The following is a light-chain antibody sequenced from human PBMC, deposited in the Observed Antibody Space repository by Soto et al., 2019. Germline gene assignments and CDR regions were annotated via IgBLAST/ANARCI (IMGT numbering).Light chain of an antibody. CDR2: KAS. Sequence: IQLTQSPSSLSASVGDRVTITCRASQSISSWLAWFQQKPGKAPNLLIYKASSLESGVPSRFSGSGSGTEFTLTISSLQPDDFATYYCQQYKAFWTFGQGTKVDIK. J-gene: IGKJ1*01. CDR1: QSISSW. V-gene: IGKV1-5*03. CDR3: QQYKAFWT.